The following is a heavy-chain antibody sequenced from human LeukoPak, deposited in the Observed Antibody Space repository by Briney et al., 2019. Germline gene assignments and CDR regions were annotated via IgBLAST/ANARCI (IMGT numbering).Heavy chain of an antibody. Sequence: SETLSLTCTVSGGSISSGSYYWSWIRQPAGKGLEWIGRIYTSGSTNYNPSLKSRVTISVDTSKNQFSLKLSSVTAADTAVYYCARISRDGYNYFGYWGQGTLVTVSS. J-gene: IGHJ4*02. CDR1: GGSISSGSYY. V-gene: IGHV4-61*02. CDR2: IYTSGST. D-gene: IGHD5-24*01. CDR3: ARISRDGYNYFGY.